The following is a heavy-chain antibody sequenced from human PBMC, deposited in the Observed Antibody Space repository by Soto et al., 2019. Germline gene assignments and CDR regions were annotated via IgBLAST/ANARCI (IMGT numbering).Heavy chain of an antibody. J-gene: IGHJ6*02. CDR3: ARDRIQLRLGKYSFNGMDV. CDR2: IVPRFGSP. V-gene: IGHV1-69*06. D-gene: IGHD3-16*01. CDR1: GGTFSDYA. Sequence: QVQLVQSGAEMRKPGSSLRVSCKASGGTFSDYAFSWVRQAPGQGLEWMGGIVPRFGSPNYAQKFGGRVTITADTYSSTVYMALSSLRLDDTAVYFCARDRIQLRLGKYSFNGMDVWGQGTTIIVSS.